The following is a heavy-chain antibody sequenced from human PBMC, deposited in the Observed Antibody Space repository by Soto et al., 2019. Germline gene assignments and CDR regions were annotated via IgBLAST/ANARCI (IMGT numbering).Heavy chain of an antibody. CDR2: IRSKAYGGTT. V-gene: IGHV3-49*03. Sequence: SLRLSCTASGFTFGDYAMSWFRQAPGKGLEWVGFIRSKAYGGTTEYAASVKGRFTISRDDSKSIAYLQMNSLKTEDTAVYYCTRAMVRNVVGFDYWGQGTLVTVSS. CDR1: GFTFGDYA. J-gene: IGHJ4*02. CDR3: TRAMVRNVVGFDY. D-gene: IGHD3-10*01.